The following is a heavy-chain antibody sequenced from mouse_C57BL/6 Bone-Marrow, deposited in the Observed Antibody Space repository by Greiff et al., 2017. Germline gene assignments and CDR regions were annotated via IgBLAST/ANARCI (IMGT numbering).Heavy chain of an antibody. CDR3: ARSPPYCYGSDYAMDY. V-gene: IGHV1-53*01. D-gene: IGHD1-1*01. J-gene: IGHJ4*01. CDR2: INPSNGGT. Sequence: QVQLQQPGTELVKPGASVKLSCTASGYTFTSYWMHWVKQRPGQGLEWIGNINPSNGGTNYNEKFKSKATLTVDKSSSTAYMRLSSLTSEDSAVYYCARSPPYCYGSDYAMDYWGQGTSVTVSS. CDR1: GYTFTSYW.